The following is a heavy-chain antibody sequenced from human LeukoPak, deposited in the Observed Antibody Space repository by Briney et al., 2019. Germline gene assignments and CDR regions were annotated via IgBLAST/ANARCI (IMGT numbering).Heavy chain of an antibody. CDR2: IRQDGSEK. J-gene: IGHJ3*02. CDR3: AKGSSRPPNAFDI. CDR1: GFTFSGHW. V-gene: IGHV3-7*01. Sequence: PGGSLRLSCAASGFTFSGHWMSWVRQAPGKGLEWVASIRQDGSEKHYVDSVEGRFTISRDNAKNSLHLQMNSLRAEDTAVYYCAKGSSRPPNAFDIRGQGTLVTVSS. D-gene: IGHD6-6*01.